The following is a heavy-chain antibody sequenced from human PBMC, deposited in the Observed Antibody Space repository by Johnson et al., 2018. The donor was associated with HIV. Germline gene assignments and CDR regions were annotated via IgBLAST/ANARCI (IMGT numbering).Heavy chain of an antibody. J-gene: IGHJ3*02. D-gene: IGHD3-10*01. V-gene: IGHV3-33*08. CDR3: YGYYYAFDI. CDR1: GFIFSSSW. Sequence: QVQLVESGGGLVQPGGSLRLSCAASGFIFSSSWIHWVRQAPGKGLEWVATIWSDGTNKYYGDSVKGRFTVSRDSSKNTLFLQMTSLRVEDTAVYYCYGYYYAFDIWGQGTMVSVSS. CDR2: IWSDGTNK.